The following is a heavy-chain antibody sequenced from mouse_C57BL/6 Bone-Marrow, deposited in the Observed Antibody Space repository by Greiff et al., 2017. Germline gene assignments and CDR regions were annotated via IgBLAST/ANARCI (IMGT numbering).Heavy chain of an antibody. CDR1: GFTFSNYW. J-gene: IGHJ3*01. CDR3: TGREFITTVDFAY. D-gene: IGHD1-1*01. CDR2: IRLKSDNYAT. Sequence: EVKVEESGGGLVQPGGSMKLSCVASGFTFSNYWMNWVRQSPEKGLEWVAQIRLKSDNYATHYAESVKGRFTISRDDSKSSVYLQMNNLRAEDTGIYYCTGREFITTVDFAYWGQGTLVTVSA. V-gene: IGHV6-3*01.